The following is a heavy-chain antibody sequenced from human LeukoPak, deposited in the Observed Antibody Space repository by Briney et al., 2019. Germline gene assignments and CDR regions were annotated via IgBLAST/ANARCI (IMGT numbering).Heavy chain of an antibody. V-gene: IGHV3-23*01. CDR2: ISGSGGST. D-gene: IGHD2-2*01. J-gene: IGHJ4*02. CDR1: GGSISSGGYY. CDR3: VPAALLDY. Sequence: PSETLSLTCTVSGGSISSGGYYWSWIRQAPGKGLEWVSAISGSGGSTYYADSVKGRFTISRDNSKNTLYLQMNSLRAEDTAVYYCVPAALLDYWGQGTLVTVSS.